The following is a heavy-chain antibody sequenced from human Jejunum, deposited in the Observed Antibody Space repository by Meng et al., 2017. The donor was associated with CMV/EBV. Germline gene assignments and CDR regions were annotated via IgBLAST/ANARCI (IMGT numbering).Heavy chain of an antibody. CDR3: AREQSSSYAFDI. CDR2: INNDGGTT. J-gene: IGHJ3*02. D-gene: IGHD6-6*01. V-gene: IGHV3-74*03. CDR1: AFTFSGYW. Sequence: TPAFTFSGYWMHWVRRAPGKGLVWVSRINNDGGTTVYADSVKGRFTISRDNAKNTLSLQMNSLRGEDTAVYYCAREQSSSYAFDIWGQGTVVTVSS.